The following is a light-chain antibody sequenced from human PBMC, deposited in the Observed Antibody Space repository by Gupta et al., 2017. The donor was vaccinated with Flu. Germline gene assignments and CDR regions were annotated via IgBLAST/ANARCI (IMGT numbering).Light chain of an antibody. Sequence: VAVSCAGGSRDMGAYSYVSWYQQPPGKAPKLISHDVTERPSGVPHRFCGFKSGNTAPLSSSGLHADDEADYYCCSYEGAYSVLFGGGTKLTVL. CDR3: CSYEGAYSVL. CDR1: SRDMGAYSY. J-gene: IGLJ2*01. CDR2: DVT. V-gene: IGLV2-11*03.